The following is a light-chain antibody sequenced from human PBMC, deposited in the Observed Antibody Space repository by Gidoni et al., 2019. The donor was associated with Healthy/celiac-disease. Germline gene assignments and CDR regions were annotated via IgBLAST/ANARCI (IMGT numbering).Light chain of an antibody. CDR3: QQYDNPPRT. J-gene: IGKJ4*01. CDR1: QDISNY. V-gene: IGKV1-33*01. CDR2: YAS. Sequence: DIQMTQSPSSLSASVGDRVTITCQLSQDISNYLNWYQQKPGKAPKLLIYYASNLETGVPSRFSGSGSGTDFTFTISSLQHEDIATYYCQQYDNPPRTFGGGTKVEIK.